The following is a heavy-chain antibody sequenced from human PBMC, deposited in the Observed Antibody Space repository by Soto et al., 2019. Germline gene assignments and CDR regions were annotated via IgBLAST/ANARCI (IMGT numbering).Heavy chain of an antibody. CDR1: GYTFTSYD. V-gene: IGHV1-8*01. CDR3: ASGALLWSGELLR. J-gene: IGHJ4*02. Sequence: QVQLVQSGAEVKKPGASVKVSCKASGYTFTSYDINWVRQATGQGLEWMGWMNPNSGNTGYAQKFQGTATMTRHTARSTAYMELSSLRSEHTAVYYCASGALLWSGELLRWGQRTLVTVSS. CDR2: MNPNSGNT. D-gene: IGHD3-10*01.